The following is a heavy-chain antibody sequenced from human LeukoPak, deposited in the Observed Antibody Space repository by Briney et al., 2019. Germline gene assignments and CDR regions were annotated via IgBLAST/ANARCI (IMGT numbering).Heavy chain of an antibody. CDR1: GFTFSSYS. D-gene: IGHD6-13*01. CDR3: ARDASWYNHGMDV. CDR2: ISSSSSYI. J-gene: IGHJ6*02. Sequence: PGGSLRLSCAASGFTFSSYSMTWVRQAPGKGLEWVSSISSSSSYIYYADSVKGRFTISRDNAKNSLYLQMNSLRAEDTAVYYCARDASWYNHGMDVWGQGTTVTVSS. V-gene: IGHV3-21*01.